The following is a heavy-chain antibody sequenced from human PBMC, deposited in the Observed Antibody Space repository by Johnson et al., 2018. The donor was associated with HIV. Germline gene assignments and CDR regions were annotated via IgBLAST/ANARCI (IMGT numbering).Heavy chain of an antibody. CDR2: IRHDGNNK. Sequence: QVQLVESGGGVVQPGRSLRLSCAASGFTFSNYGMHWVRLAPGKGLEWVAFIRHDGNNKYYADSVKGRFTISRDNSKNTLSLQMNSLRVEDTAVYYCAKPVVPAGDDLDMYEFAFYIWGQGTMVTVS. V-gene: IGHV3-30*02. J-gene: IGHJ3*02. D-gene: IGHD2-2*01. CDR3: AKPVVPAGDDLDMYEFAFYI. CDR1: GFTFSNYG.